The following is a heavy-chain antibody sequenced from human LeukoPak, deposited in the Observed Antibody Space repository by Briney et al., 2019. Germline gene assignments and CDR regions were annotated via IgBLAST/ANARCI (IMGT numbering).Heavy chain of an antibody. D-gene: IGHD3-22*01. CDR3: ARDSAYYYDSSGYYRHWYFDL. CDR2: LHTSGST. J-gene: IGHJ2*01. CDR1: GGSISSYY. Sequence: SETLSLTCTVSGGSISSYYWSWIRQPAGEGLEWIGRLHTSGSTHYNPSLKSRVTMSVDTSKNQFSLKLSSVTAADTAVYYCARDSAYYYDSSGYYRHWYFDLWGRGTLVTVSS. V-gene: IGHV4-4*07.